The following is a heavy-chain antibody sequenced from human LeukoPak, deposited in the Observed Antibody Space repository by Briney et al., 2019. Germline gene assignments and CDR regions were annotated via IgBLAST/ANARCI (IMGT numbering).Heavy chain of an antibody. CDR2: IYHSGTT. CDR3: ARVGSVAVAGPFDY. CDR1: GYSISSGYY. V-gene: IGHV4-38-2*01. D-gene: IGHD6-19*01. Sequence: SETLSLTCAVSGYSISSGYYWGWIRQPPGKGLEWIGSIYHSGTTYYNPSLKSRVTISVDTSKNQFSLKLSSVTAADTAVYYCARVGSVAVAGPFDYWGQGTLVTVSS. J-gene: IGHJ4*02.